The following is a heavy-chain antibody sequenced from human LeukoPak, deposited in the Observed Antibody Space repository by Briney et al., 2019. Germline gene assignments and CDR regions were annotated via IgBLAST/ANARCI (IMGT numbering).Heavy chain of an antibody. V-gene: IGHV3-23*01. J-gene: IGHJ4*02. D-gene: IGHD1-14*01. CDR2: IYGRGGIT. Sequence: PGGSLRLSCAASGFTFSYYAMTWVRQAPGKGPEWVSGIYGRGGITYYADSVKGRFTISRDDSKNTLYLHMNSLRAEDSALCYCARTRGPTATHPDFWGQGTLVTVSS. CDR1: GFTFSYYA. CDR3: ARTRGPTATHPDF.